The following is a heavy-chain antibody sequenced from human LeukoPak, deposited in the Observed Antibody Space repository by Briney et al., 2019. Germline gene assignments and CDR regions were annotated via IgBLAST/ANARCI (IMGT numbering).Heavy chain of an antibody. D-gene: IGHD3-10*02. CDR2: IRSDGYHT. V-gene: IGHV3-30*02. CDR3: AELGITMIGGV. J-gene: IGHJ6*04. Sequence: GGSLRLSCGASGFVFDDYDMPWVRQAPGKGLEWVAFIRSDGYHTYYTDSVKGRFIITRDNAKNSLYLQMNSLRAEDTAVYYCAELGITMIGGVWGKGTTVTISS. CDR1: GFVFDDYD.